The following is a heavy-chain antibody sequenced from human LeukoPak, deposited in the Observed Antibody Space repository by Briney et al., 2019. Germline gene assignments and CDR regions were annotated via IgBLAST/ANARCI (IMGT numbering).Heavy chain of an antibody. CDR3: ARDLRGSWYDY. Sequence: SETLSLTCTVSGVSISSNSYYWGWIRQPPGKGLEWIGSIYYSGSTYYNPSLKSRVTISVDTSKNQFSLKLSSVTAADTAVYYCARDLRGSWYDYWGQGTLVTVSS. D-gene: IGHD6-13*01. V-gene: IGHV4-39*07. J-gene: IGHJ4*02. CDR2: IYYSGST. CDR1: GVSISSNSYY.